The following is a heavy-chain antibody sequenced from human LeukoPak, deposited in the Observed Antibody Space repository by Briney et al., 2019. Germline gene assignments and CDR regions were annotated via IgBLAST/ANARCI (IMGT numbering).Heavy chain of an antibody. CDR2: ISSSSSTI. V-gene: IGHV3-48*01. J-gene: IGHJ4*02. CDR1: GFTFSSYS. Sequence: GGSLRLSCAASGFTFSSYSMNWVRQAPGKGLEWVSYISSSSSTIYYADSVKGRFTISRDNAKNSLYLQMNSLRAEDTAVHYCARVKIDYVWGSYRSYYFDYWGQGTLVTVSS. CDR3: ARVKIDYVWGSYRSYYFDY. D-gene: IGHD3-16*02.